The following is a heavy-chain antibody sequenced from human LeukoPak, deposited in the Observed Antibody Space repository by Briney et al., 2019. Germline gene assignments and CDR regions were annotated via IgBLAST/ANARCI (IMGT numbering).Heavy chain of an antibody. Sequence: GASVKVSCKASGYTFTGYYMHWVRQAPGRGLEWMGWINPNSGGTNYAQKFQGRVTMTRDTSISTAYMELSRLRSDDTAVYYCARAGSSSYYDSLNWFDPWGQGTLVTVSS. CDR3: ARAGSSSYYDSLNWFDP. V-gene: IGHV1-2*02. CDR2: INPNSGGT. CDR1: GYTFTGYY. J-gene: IGHJ5*02. D-gene: IGHD3-22*01.